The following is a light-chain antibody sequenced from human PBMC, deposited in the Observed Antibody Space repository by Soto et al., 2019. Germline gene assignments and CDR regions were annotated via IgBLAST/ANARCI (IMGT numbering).Light chain of an antibody. Sequence: QSVLTQPPSVSAAPGQKVTISCSGSSSNIGNNYVSWYQQLPGTAPKLPIYDNNKRPSGIPDRFSGSKSGTSATLGITGLQTGDEADYYCGAWDSSLSVLYVFGTGTKLTVL. J-gene: IGLJ1*01. CDR2: DNN. CDR1: SSNIGNNY. CDR3: GAWDSSLSVLYV. V-gene: IGLV1-51*01.